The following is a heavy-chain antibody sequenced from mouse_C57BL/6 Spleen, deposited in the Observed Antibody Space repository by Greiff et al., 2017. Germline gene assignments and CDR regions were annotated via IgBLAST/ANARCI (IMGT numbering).Heavy chain of an antibody. V-gene: IGHV3-6*01. D-gene: IGHD1-1*02. CDR3: AVVAPLYYYAMDY. CDR2: ISYDGSN. CDR1: GYSITSGYY. Sequence: EVQRVESGPGLVKPSQSLSLTCSITGYSITSGYYWNWIRQFPGNKLEWMGYISYDGSNNYNPSLKNRISITRDTSKNQFFLKLNSVTTEDTATYYCAVVAPLYYYAMDYWGQGTSVTVSS. J-gene: IGHJ4*01.